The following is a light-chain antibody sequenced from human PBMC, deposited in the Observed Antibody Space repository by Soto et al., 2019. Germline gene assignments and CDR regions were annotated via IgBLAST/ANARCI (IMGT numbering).Light chain of an antibody. V-gene: IGKV3-15*01. Sequence: EIVMTQSPATLSASPGERATLSCRASESVSSSLAWYQQTPGQAPRPLIYGASTRATGIPARFSGSGSGTELSLTISSLKAEDYAVYDGQGYNNGPSVHRFGQGTKLEI. CDR1: ESVSSS. J-gene: IGKJ2*03. CDR2: GAS. CDR3: QGYNNGPSVHR.